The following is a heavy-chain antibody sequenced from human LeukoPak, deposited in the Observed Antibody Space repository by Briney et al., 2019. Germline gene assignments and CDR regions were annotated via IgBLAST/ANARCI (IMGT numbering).Heavy chain of an antibody. CDR1: GYTFTSYG. CDR3: ASGNNGYLYFPS. J-gene: IGHJ4*02. Sequence: ASVKVSCKASGYTFTSYGISWVRQAPGQGLEWMGWIGAYNGNTNYAQKLQGRVTMTTDTSTSTAYMELRSLRSDDTAVYYCASGNNGYLYFPSWGQGTLVTVSS. D-gene: IGHD5-18*01. V-gene: IGHV1-18*01. CDR2: IGAYNGNT.